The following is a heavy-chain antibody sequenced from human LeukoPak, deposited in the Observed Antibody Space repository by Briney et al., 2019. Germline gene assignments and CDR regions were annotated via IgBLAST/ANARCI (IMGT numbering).Heavy chain of an antibody. CDR2: IYYSGTT. CDR3: ARINYFDSSGFFYDDY. Sequence: SETLSLTCIVSGGSISGYYWSWIRQPPGKGLEWIGYIYYSGTTNYYPSLESRVTISVDTSKNQFSLKLSSVTAADTAVYYCARINYFDSSGFFYDDYWGQGTLVTVSS. V-gene: IGHV4-59*01. CDR1: GGSISGYY. D-gene: IGHD3-22*01. J-gene: IGHJ4*02.